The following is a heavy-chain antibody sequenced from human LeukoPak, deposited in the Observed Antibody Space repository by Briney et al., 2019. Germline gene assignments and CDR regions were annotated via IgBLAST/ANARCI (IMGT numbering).Heavy chain of an antibody. CDR3: ASSPDGGGFDI. J-gene: IGHJ3*02. CDR2: IYSGGGT. V-gene: IGHV3-66*01. Sequence: GGSLRLSCAASGFTVSSNYISWVRQAPGKGLEWVSIIYSGGGTYYADSVKGRFTISRDNSKNTLFLQMNSLRAEDTAVYYCASSPDGGGFDIWGQGTMVTVSS. CDR1: GFTVSSNY. D-gene: IGHD4-23*01.